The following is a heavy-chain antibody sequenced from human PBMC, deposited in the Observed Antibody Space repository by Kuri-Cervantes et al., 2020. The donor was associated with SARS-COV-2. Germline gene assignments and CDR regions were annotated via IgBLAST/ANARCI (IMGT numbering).Heavy chain of an antibody. V-gene: IGHV5-51*01. J-gene: IGHJ4*02. D-gene: IGHD6-13*01. Sequence: GGSLRLSCNASGYNYVDYWVGWVRQMPGKGLEWMGIIYPGDSDTRYSPSFQGQVTISADKSISTAYLQWSSLKASDTAMYYCARRGGSSRNFDYWGQGTLVTVSS. CDR3: ARRGGSSRNFDY. CDR1: GYNYVDYW. CDR2: IYPGDSDT.